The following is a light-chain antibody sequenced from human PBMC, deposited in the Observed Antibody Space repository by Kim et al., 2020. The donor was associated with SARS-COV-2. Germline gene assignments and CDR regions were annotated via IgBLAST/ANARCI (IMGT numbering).Light chain of an antibody. Sequence: DIVMTQSPDSLAVSLGERATINCKSSQSVLYSSNNKNYLAWYQQKPGHPPKLLIYWASTRESGVPDRFSGSGSGTDFTLTISRLQAEDVAVYYCQKYYSTPQGFGQGTKLEIK. J-gene: IGKJ2*03. V-gene: IGKV4-1*01. CDR1: QSVLYSSNNKNY. CDR2: WAS. CDR3: QKYYSTPQG.